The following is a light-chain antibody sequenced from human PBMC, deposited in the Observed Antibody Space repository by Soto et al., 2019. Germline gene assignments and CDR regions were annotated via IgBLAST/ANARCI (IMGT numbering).Light chain of an antibody. V-gene: IGKV3-20*01. CDR3: QQYGNSRWT. J-gene: IGKJ1*01. Sequence: EIVLTQTPDTLSLSPGERATLSCRASQSVSSSYLAWYQQTPGQAPRLLIYGTSNRATGIPDRFGGSGSGTDFTLTISRLEPEDFAVYYCQQYGNSRWTVGQGTKVEIK. CDR2: GTS. CDR1: QSVSSSY.